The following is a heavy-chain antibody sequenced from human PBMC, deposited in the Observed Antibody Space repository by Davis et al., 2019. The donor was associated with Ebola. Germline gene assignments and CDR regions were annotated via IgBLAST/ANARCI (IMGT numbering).Heavy chain of an antibody. D-gene: IGHD3-22*01. J-gene: IGHJ4*02. CDR3: AKGAIVVVIPPLDYFDY. CDR1: GFVFSSYV. V-gene: IGHV3-23*01. Sequence: GGSLRLSCAASGFVFSSYVMSWVRRAPGKGLEWVSTLGLSADTYYADSVKGRFTISRDNSKNTLYLQMNSLRAEDTAVYYCAKGAIVVVIPPLDYFDYWGQGTLVTVSS. CDR2: LGLSADT.